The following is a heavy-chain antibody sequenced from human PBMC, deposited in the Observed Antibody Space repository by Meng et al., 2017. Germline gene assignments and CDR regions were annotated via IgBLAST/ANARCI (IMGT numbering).Heavy chain of an antibody. CDR2: IRSKANSYAT. J-gene: IGHJ6*02. Sequence: GGSLRLSCAASGFTFSGSAMHWVRHAAGKGLEWVGRIRSKANSYATAYAASVKGRFTISRDDSKTTAYLQMNSLRTEDTAVYYCTRRGEYYGSSGWLPDHYYYYGMDFWGQGTMVTVSS. CDR1: GFTFSGSA. CDR3: TRRGEYYGSSGWLPDHYYYYGMDF. V-gene: IGHV3-73*01. D-gene: IGHD3-22*01.